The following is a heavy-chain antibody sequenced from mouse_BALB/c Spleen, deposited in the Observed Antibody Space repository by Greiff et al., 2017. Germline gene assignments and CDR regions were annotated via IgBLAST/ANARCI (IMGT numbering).Heavy chain of an antibody. V-gene: IGHV1-69*02. CDR3: TIYYDYEGWFAY. CDR2: IYPSDSYT. D-gene: IGHD2-4*01. CDR1: GYTFTSYW. J-gene: IGHJ3*01. Sequence: QVHVKQPGAELVRPGASVKLSCKASGYTFTSYWINWVKQRPGQGLEWIGNIYPSDSYTNYNQKFKDKATLTVDKSSSTAYMQLSSPTSEDSAVYYCTIYYDYEGWFAYWGQGTLVTVSA.